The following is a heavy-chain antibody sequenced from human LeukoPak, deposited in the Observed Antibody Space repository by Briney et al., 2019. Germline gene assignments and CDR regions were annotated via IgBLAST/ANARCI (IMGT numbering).Heavy chain of an antibody. CDR3: AKDLSRRGYYFDY. CDR2: ISGSGGST. CDR1: GFTFSSYA. Sequence: GGSLRLSCAASGFTFSSYAMSWVRQAPGKGLEWVSAISGSGGSTYYADSVKGRLTISRDNSKNTLYLQMNSLRAEDTAVYYCAKDLSRRGYYFDYWGQGTLVTVSS. V-gene: IGHV3-23*01. J-gene: IGHJ4*02.